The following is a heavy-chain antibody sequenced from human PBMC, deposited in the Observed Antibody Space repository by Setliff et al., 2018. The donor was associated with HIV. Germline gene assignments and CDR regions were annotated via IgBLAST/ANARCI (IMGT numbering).Heavy chain of an antibody. CDR2: ISYDGSNK. V-gene: IGHV3-30*04. Sequence: GGSLRLSCAASGFTFSTYAMHWVRQAPGKGLEWVAVISYDGSNKYYADSVKGRFTISRDNSKNTLYLQMNSLRAEDTAVYYCARLSGDYYYFDYWGQGTLVTVSS. CDR3: ARLSGDYYYFDY. D-gene: IGHD2-21*02. J-gene: IGHJ4*02. CDR1: GFTFSTYA.